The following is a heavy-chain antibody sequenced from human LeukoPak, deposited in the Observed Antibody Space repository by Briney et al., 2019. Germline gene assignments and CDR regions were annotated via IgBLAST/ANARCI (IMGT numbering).Heavy chain of an antibody. CDR2: INHSGST. D-gene: IGHD3-3*01. CDR1: GGSFSGYY. V-gene: IGHV4-34*01. CDR3: ARDGQSYYDFWSGYIQIDY. J-gene: IGHJ4*02. Sequence: SETLSLTCAVYGGSFSGYYWSWIRQPPGKGLEWIGEINHSGSTNHNPSLKSRVTISVDTSKNQFSLKLSSVTAADTAVYYCARDGQSYYDFWSGYIQIDYWGQGTLVTVSS.